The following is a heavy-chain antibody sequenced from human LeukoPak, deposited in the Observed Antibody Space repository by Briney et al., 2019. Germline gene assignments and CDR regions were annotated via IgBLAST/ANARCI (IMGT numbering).Heavy chain of an antibody. CDR1: GYTFTGYY. V-gene: IGHV1-2*02. D-gene: IGHD4-17*01. J-gene: IGHJ4*02. Sequence: ASVKLSCKASGYTFTGYYIHWVRQAPGQGLEWMGWMNPNSGGTTSAQKFHGRVTMTSDTAITTAYMELSRLRPDDTDVYYCASDQIYGFDFDYSGQGTLATVFS. CDR2: MNPNSGGT. CDR3: ASDQIYGFDFDY.